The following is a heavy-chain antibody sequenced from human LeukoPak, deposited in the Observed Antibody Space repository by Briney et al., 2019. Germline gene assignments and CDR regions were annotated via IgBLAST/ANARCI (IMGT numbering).Heavy chain of an antibody. J-gene: IGHJ5*02. CDR1: GYSFTSYW. CDR3: ARLDGYGGNSLSPSNWFDP. CDR2: IYPGDSDT. Sequence: GESLKICWEGSGYSFTSYWIGWVRQMPGKGLEWMGIIYPGDSDTRYSPSFQGQVTISADKSISTAYLQWSSLKASDTAMYYCARLDGYGGNSLSPSNWFDPWGQGTLVTVSS. D-gene: IGHD4-23*01. V-gene: IGHV5-51*01.